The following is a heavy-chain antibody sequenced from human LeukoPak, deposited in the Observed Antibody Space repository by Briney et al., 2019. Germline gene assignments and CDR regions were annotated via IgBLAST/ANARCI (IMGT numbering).Heavy chain of an antibody. CDR3: ALSGSPGEGYFDY. D-gene: IGHD1-26*01. J-gene: IGHJ4*02. CDR2: TRNKAYSYTK. V-gene: IGHV3-72*01. Sequence: PGGSLRLSCAASGFTFSDHYMDWVRQAPGKGLEWVGRTRNKAYSYTKEYAASVKSRFSISRDGSKNSMYLQMNSLETEDTAVYYCALSGSPGEGYFDYWGQGTLVTVSS. CDR1: GFTFSDHY.